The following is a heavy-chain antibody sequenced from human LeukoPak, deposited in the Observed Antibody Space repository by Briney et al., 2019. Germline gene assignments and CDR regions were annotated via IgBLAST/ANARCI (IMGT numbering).Heavy chain of an antibody. CDR3: ARHVPPRRITMIVVVTRGGDYFDY. J-gene: IGHJ4*02. Sequence: PSETLSLTCAVYGGSFSGYYWSWIRQPPGKGLEWIGEINHSGSTNYNPSLKSRVTISVDTSKNQFSLKLSSVTAADTAVYYCARHVPPRRITMIVVVTRGGDYFDYWGQGTLVTVSS. CDR2: INHSGST. D-gene: IGHD3-22*01. V-gene: IGHV4-34*01. CDR1: GGSFSGYY.